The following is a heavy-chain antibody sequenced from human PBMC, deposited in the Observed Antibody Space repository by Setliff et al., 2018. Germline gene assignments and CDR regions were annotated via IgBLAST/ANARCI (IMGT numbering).Heavy chain of an antibody. Sequence: GGSLRLSCAASGFTFSRFGMYWVRQAPGKGPEWLGRIRNKANDYSTRYAASVKGRFTISRDDSMNSLYLQMDSLKPEDTALYYCARATFGSGSYFLDFWGQGTLVTVSS. J-gene: IGHJ4*02. CDR2: IRNKANDYST. V-gene: IGHV3-72*01. CDR3: ARATFGSGSYFLDF. CDR1: GFTFSRFG. D-gene: IGHD3-10*01.